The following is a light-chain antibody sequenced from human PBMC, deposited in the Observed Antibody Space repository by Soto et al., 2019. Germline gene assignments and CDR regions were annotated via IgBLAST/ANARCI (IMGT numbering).Light chain of an antibody. J-gene: IGLJ1*01. CDR1: SSDVGGYNY. CDR3: SSYTSSSTHYV. CDR2: EVS. Sequence: QSALTQPASVSGSPGQSITISCTGASSDVGGYNYVSWYLQHPGKAPKLMIYEVSNRPSGVSNRFSGSKSGNTASLTISGLQAEDEADYYCSSYTSSSTHYVFGTGTKVT. V-gene: IGLV2-14*01.